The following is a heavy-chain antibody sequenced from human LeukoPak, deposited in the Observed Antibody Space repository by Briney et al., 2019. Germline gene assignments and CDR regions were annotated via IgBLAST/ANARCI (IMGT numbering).Heavy chain of an antibody. J-gene: IGHJ4*02. CDR1: GGSIISDHYY. D-gene: IGHD2-21*02. CDR2: IYYSGRS. V-gene: IGHV4-39*07. CDR3: ARQRGQAGDPVGY. Sequence: SETLSLTCTVSGGSIISDHYYWGWIRQPPGKGLEWIGTIYYSGRSYYNPSPEGRVTMSADTSENQFSLRLNSVTAAGTAVYYCARQRGQAGDPVGYWGRGTLVVVSS.